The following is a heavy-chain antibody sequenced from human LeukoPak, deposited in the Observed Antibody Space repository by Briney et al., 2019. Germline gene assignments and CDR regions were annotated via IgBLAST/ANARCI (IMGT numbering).Heavy chain of an antibody. D-gene: IGHD2-21*02. V-gene: IGHV1-2*02. CDR1: GYTFTGYY. Sequence: LWASVKVSCKASGYTFTGYYMHWVRQAPGQGLEWMGWINPNSGGTNYAQKFQGRVTMTRDTSISTAYMELSRLRSDDTAVYYCARDQSGGDYGSYWGQGTLVTVSS. CDR2: INPNSGGT. CDR3: ARDQSGGDYGSY. J-gene: IGHJ4*02.